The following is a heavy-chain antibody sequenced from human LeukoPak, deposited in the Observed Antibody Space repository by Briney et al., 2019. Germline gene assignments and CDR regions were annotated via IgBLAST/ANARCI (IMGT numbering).Heavy chain of an antibody. CDR3: ARYYGSGSHWYFDL. J-gene: IGHJ2*01. CDR1: GFTFSSYS. D-gene: IGHD3-10*01. CDR2: ISSSSYI. Sequence: PGGSLRLSCAASGFTFSSYSMNWVRQAPGKGLEWVSSISSSSYIYYADSVKGRFTISRDNAKNSLYLQMNSLRAEDTAVYYCARYYGSGSHWYFDLWGRGTLVTVSS. V-gene: IGHV3-21*01.